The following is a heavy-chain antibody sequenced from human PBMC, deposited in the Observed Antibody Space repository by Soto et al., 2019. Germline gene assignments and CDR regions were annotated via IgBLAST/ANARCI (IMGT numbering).Heavy chain of an antibody. CDR3: ARESWYDMDV. CDR2: MNPNSGNT. V-gene: IGHV1-8*01. Sequence: LVKVSCKASGYTFTSYDINWVRQTTGQGLEWMGWMNPNSGNTGYAQKIQGRVTMTTDTSTSTAYMELRSPRSDDTAVYYCARESWYDMDVWGKGTTVTVSS. D-gene: IGHD3-10*01. CDR1: GYTFTSYD. J-gene: IGHJ6*03.